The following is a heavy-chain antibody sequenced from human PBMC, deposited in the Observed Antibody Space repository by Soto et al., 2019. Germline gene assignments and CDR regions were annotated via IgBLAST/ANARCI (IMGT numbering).Heavy chain of an antibody. J-gene: IGHJ4*01. Sequence: GGSLRLSCSASGFPFNPYSIHWIRQAPGKGLDDVSAISSSGCATYYAASAKGRFTISRDNSKNTMYLQMSDLRHEATAVSFWGNVLSPPRSGYEEDFDYWGQGTLVAGSS. CDR2: ISSSGCAT. V-gene: IGHV3-64D*06. CDR3: GNVLSPPRSGYEEDFDY. CDR1: GFPFNPYS. D-gene: IGHD5-12*01.